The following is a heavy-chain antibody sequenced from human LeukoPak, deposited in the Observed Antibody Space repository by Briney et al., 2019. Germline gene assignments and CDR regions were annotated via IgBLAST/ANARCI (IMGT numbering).Heavy chain of an antibody. Sequence: GGSLRLSCAASGFTFSNAWMSWVRQAPGKGLEWVGRIKSKTDGGTTDYAAPVKGRFTISRDDSKNTLYLQKNSLKTDDTAVYYCTTGLLLGFGESPIDYWGQGTLVTVSS. CDR2: IKSKTDGGTT. V-gene: IGHV3-15*01. J-gene: IGHJ4*02. D-gene: IGHD3-10*01. CDR1: GFTFSNAW. CDR3: TTGLLLGFGESPIDY.